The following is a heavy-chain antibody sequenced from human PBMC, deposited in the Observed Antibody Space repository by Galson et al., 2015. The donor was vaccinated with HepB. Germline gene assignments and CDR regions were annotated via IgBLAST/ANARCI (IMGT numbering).Heavy chain of an antibody. J-gene: IGHJ6*02. CDR2: INPDGSST. CDR3: ARDQMNRRVPYYYGMDV. Sequence: SLRLSCAGSGFTFSDYWMHWVRQVPGEGLVWVSRINPDGSSTSYADSVKGRFTVSRETAKNTLYLQMNSMTAEDTAVYYCARDQMNRRVPYYYGMDVWGQGTTVTVSS. D-gene: IGHD5-24*01. CDR1: GFTFSDYW. V-gene: IGHV3-74*01.